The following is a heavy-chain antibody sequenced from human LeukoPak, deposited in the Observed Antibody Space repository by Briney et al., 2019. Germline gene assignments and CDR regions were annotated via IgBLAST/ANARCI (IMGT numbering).Heavy chain of an antibody. CDR2: IYYSGST. V-gene: IGHV4-59*01. D-gene: IGHD2-2*01. CDR3: ARASSTESPDY. CDR1: GGSISSYY. J-gene: IGHJ4*02. Sequence: PSETLSLTCTVSGGSISSYYWSWIRQPPGKGLEWIGYIYYSGSTNYNPSLKSRVTISVDTSKNQFTLKLSSVTAADTAVYYCARASSTESPDYWGQGTLVTVSS.